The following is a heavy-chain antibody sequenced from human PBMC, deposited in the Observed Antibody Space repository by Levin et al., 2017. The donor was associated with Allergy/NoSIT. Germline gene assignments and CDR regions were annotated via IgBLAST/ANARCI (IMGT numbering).Heavy chain of an antibody. D-gene: IGHD2-15*01. CDR3: AGRATTVAGFYF. Sequence: SETLSLTCTVSGGSIIGYYWNWIRQTPGKGLEWLGYAYYTERSSYNPSLKSRATISLDTSKGQFSLKLTSVSAADTAVYFCAGRATTVAGFYFWGPGTLVTVSS. CDR2: AYYTERS. V-gene: IGHV4-59*01. J-gene: IGHJ4*02. CDR1: GGSIIGYY.